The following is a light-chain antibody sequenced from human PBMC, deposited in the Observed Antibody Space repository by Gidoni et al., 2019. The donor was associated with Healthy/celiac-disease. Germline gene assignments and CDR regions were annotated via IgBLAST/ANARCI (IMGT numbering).Light chain of an antibody. CDR2: EVS. CDR1: SSDVGCYNY. J-gene: IGLJ1*01. CDR3: SSYTSSSTLEV. V-gene: IGLV2-14*01. Sequence: QSALTQPASVSGSPGQSITLSCTGTSSDVGCYNYVSWYQQHPGKAPKLMIYEVSNQPSGVSNRFSGSKSCNTASLTISGLQAEDEADYYCSSYTSSSTLEVFGTGTKVTVL.